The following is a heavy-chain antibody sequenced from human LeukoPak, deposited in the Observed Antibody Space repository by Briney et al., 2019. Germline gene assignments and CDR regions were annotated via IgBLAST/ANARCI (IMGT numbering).Heavy chain of an antibody. CDR1: GYIFSSYY. CDR2: IKPSGGIT. CDR3: ARLEGIGATMGD. Sequence: GASVKVSCKASGYIFSSYYMHWVRQAPGQGLEWMGIIKPSGGITIYAWKFQGRVTMTRDTSTRTVYMELSSLRSEDTAVYYCARLEGIGATMGDWGQGTLVTVPS. D-gene: IGHD5-12*01. V-gene: IGHV1-46*01. J-gene: IGHJ4*02.